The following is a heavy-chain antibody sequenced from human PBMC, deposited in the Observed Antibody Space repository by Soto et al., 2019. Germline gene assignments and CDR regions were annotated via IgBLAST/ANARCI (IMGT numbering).Heavy chain of an antibody. CDR2: INANSGGT. CDR3: VSGGSSSWPDF. J-gene: IGHJ4*02. D-gene: IGHD6-13*01. Sequence: QVQLVQSGAEVKKPGASVKVSCKASGYIFTDYYMHWVRQAPGQGLEWMGWINANSGGTNYPQKFQGRVTMTRDTSISTAYMELSSLRSDDTAVYYCVSGGSSSWPDFWGQGTLVTVSS. V-gene: IGHV1-2*02. CDR1: GYIFTDYY.